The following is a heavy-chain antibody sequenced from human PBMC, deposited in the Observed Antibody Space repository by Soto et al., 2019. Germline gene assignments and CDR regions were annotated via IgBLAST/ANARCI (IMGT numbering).Heavy chain of an antibody. D-gene: IGHD5-18*01. V-gene: IGHV3-23*01. CDR2: ISGSGGST. CDR3: AKVKARRTAMAHYFDY. J-gene: IGHJ4*02. CDR1: GFTFSSYA. Sequence: GGSLRLSCAASGFTFSSYAMSWVRQAPGKGLEWVSAISGSGGSTYYADSVKGRFTISRDNSKNTLYLQMNSLRAEDTAVYYCAKVKARRTAMAHYFDYWGQGTLVTVSS.